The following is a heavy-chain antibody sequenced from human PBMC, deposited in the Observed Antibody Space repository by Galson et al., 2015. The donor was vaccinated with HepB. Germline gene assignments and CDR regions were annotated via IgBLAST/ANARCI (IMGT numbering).Heavy chain of an antibody. CDR2: TYYRSKWYN. J-gene: IGHJ6*02. D-gene: IGHD6-19*01. Sequence: CAISGDSVSSNSAAWNWIRQSPSRGLEWLGRTYYRSKWYNDYAVSVKSRITINPDTSKNQFSLQLNSVTPEDTAVYYCARNGWVAVAGGNYYYYSGMDVWGQGATVTVSS. V-gene: IGHV6-1*01. CDR1: GDSVSSNSAA. CDR3: ARNGWVAVAGGNYYYYSGMDV.